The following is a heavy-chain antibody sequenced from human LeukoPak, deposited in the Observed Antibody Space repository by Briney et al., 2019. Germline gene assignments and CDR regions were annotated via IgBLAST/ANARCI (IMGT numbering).Heavy chain of an antibody. CDR3: ARGPLSSDSSSWYVYYYYYMDV. CDR2: INTNTGNP. CDR1: GYTFTSYA. V-gene: IGHV7-4-1*02. D-gene: IGHD6-13*01. J-gene: IGHJ6*03. Sequence: ASVKVSCKASGYTFTSYAMNWVRQAPGQGLEWMGWINTNTGNPTYAQGFTGRFVFSLDTSVSTAYLQISSLKAEDTAVYYCARGPLSSDSSSWYVYYYYYMDVWGKGDTVTVSS.